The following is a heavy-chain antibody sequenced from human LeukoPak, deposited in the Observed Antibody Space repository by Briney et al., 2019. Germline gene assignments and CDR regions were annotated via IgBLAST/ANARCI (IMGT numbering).Heavy chain of an antibody. V-gene: IGHV1-18*01. D-gene: IGHD4-17*01. CDR1: GYTFTRYG. J-gene: IGHJ3*02. CDR2: ISAYNGNT. CDR3: ARRHDSGAYDAFDI. Sequence: ASAKVSCKASGYTFTRYGISWVRQAPGQGLEWMGGISAYNGNTNYAQKLQGRVTMTTDTSTSTAYMELRSLRSDDTAVYYCARRHDSGAYDAFDIWGQGTMVTVSS.